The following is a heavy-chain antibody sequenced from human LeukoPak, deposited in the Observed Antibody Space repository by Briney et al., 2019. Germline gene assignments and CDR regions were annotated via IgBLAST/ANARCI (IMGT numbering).Heavy chain of an antibody. Sequence: PSETLSLTCTVSGDSISSYYWSWLRQPPGKGLEWIGYIYYSGSTNYDPSLKSRVTISVDTSKNQFSLKLSSVTAADTAAYYCARGSEWLRMYYFDYWGQGTLVTVSS. J-gene: IGHJ4*02. CDR1: GDSISSYY. V-gene: IGHV4-59*01. CDR2: IYYSGST. D-gene: IGHD5-12*01. CDR3: ARGSEWLRMYYFDY.